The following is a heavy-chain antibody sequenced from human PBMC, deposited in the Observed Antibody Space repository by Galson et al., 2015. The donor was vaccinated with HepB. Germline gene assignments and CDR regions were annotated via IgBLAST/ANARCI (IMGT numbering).Heavy chain of an antibody. CDR3: ARESNWNALYYFDY. V-gene: IGHV4-59*01. D-gene: IGHD1-1*01. J-gene: IGHJ4*02. CDR2: IYYSGST. CDR1: GGSISSYY. Sequence: ETLSLTCTVSGGSISSYYWSWIRQPPGKGLEWIGYIYYSGSTNYNPSLKSRVTISVDTSKNQSSLKLSSVTAADTAVYYCARESNWNALYYFDYWGQGTLVTVSS.